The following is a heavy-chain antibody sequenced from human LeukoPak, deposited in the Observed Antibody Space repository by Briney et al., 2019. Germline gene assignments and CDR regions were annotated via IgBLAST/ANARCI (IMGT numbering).Heavy chain of an antibody. V-gene: IGHV4-59*01. J-gene: IGHJ4*02. CDR1: GDSISSYY. CDR2: SFYSGST. CDR3: ARAITIFGVVGPRFGC. D-gene: IGHD3-3*01. Sequence: AETLSLTCTVSGDSISSYYWSWLRQPPGKGLEWIGSSFYSGSTNYNPSLKSRVTISVDTSKNQFSLRLISVTAADTAVYYCARAITIFGVVGPRFGCWGQGTLVT.